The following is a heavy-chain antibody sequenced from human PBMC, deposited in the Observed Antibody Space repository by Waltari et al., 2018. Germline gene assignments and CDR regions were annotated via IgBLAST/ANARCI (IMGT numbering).Heavy chain of an antibody. CDR3: ARDRRPYDVLTGYPGGY. CDR2: INPNIGDT. D-gene: IGHD3-9*01. J-gene: IGHJ4*02. CDR1: GYTFTGYY. V-gene: IGHV1-2*02. Sequence: QVQLVQSGAEVKKPGASVTVSCQTSGYTFTGYYIPWVRQAPGQGLEWVGWINPNIGDTSLSERFQGRVAMTRDTSTSRVYMELSSLRSDDTAVYYCARDRRPYDVLTGYPGGYWGQGTLVTVSS.